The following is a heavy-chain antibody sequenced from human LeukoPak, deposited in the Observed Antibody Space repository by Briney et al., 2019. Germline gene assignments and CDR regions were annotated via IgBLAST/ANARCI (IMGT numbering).Heavy chain of an antibody. CDR1: AFTISSYW. Sequence: PGGSLRLSCAASAFTISSYWMSWVRQTPGKGLEWVGHIRSKADGGTPDYIAPVKGRFTISRDDSKDTLYLQMSSLNTEDTAMYYCTTRSPARYCSDGACYSSADYWGQGTLVTVSS. CDR2: IRSKADGGTP. J-gene: IGHJ4*02. CDR3: TTRSPARYCSDGACYSSADY. V-gene: IGHV3-15*01. D-gene: IGHD2-15*01.